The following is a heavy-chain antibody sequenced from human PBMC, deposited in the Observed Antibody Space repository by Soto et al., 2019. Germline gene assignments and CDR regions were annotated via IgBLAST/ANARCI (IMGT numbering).Heavy chain of an antibody. Sequence: QVQLVQSGAEVKKPGASVQVSCKASGYTFTSYGISWVRQAPGQGLEWMGWISAYNGNTNYAQKLQGRVTMTTDTSTSTAYMELRSLRSDDTAVYYCARTRLPIFGVVITPFDYWGQGTLVTVSS. CDR3: ARTRLPIFGVVITPFDY. D-gene: IGHD3-3*01. J-gene: IGHJ4*02. CDR2: ISAYNGNT. CDR1: GYTFTSYG. V-gene: IGHV1-18*01.